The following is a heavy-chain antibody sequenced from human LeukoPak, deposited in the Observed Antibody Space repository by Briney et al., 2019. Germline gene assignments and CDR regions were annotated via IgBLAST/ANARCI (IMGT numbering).Heavy chain of an antibody. CDR1: GGTFSSYA. Sequence: SVKASCKASGGTFSSYAISWVRQAPGQGLEWMGRIIPILGIANYAQKFQGRVTITADKSTSTAYMELRSLRSDDTAVYYCARAGGRRYFDWLLFVPFDYWGQGTLVTVSS. CDR2: IIPILGIA. D-gene: IGHD3-9*01. J-gene: IGHJ4*02. CDR3: ARAGGRRYFDWLLFVPFDY. V-gene: IGHV1-69*04.